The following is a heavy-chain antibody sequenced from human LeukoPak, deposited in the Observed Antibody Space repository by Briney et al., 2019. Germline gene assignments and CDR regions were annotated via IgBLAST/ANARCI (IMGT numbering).Heavy chain of an antibody. CDR3: AELGITMIGGV. V-gene: IGHV3-48*03. J-gene: IGHJ6*04. CDR2: LSSSGSTM. D-gene: IGHD3-10*02. Sequence: GGSLRLSCAASGFTFSSYEMNWVRQAPGKGLEWVSYLSSSGSTMYYADSVKGRFTISRDNAKNSLYLQMNSLRAEDTAVYYCAELGITMIGGVWGEGTTVTISS. CDR1: GFTFSSYE.